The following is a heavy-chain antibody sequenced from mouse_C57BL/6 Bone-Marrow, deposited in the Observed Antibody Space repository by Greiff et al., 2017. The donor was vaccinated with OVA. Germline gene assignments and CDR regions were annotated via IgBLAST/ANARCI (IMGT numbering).Heavy chain of an antibody. CDR3: ARLLRFAY. D-gene: IGHD1-1*01. J-gene: IGHJ3*01. Sequence: EVHLVESGGGLVQPKGSLKLSCAASGFTFSDYGMHWVRQAPEKGLEWVAYISSGSSTIYYADTVKGRFTISRDNAKNTLFLQMTSLRSEDTAMYYCARLLRFAYWGQGTLVTVSA. CDR1: GFTFSDYG. CDR2: ISSGSSTI. V-gene: IGHV5-17*01.